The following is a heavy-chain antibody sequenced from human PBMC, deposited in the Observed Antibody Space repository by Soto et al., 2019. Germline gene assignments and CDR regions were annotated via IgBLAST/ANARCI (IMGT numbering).Heavy chain of an antibody. CDR2: IYYSGST. V-gene: IGHV4-59*08. D-gene: IGHD6-13*01. Sequence: PSETLSLTCTVSGGSISSHYWSWIRQPPGKGLEWIGYIYYSGSTNYNPSLKSRVTISVDTSKNQFSLKLSSVTAADTAVYYCARRIGSSWPNYYYYYGMDVWGQGTTVTVSS. J-gene: IGHJ6*02. CDR1: GGSISSHY. CDR3: ARRIGSSWPNYYYYYGMDV.